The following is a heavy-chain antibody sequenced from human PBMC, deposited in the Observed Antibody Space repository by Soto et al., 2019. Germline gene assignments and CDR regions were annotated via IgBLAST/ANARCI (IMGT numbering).Heavy chain of an antibody. D-gene: IGHD6-19*01. Sequence: SGPTLVNPTETLTLTCTVSGFSLSNARMGVSWIRQPPGKALEWLAHIFSNDEKSYSTSLKSRLTISKGTSKSQVVLTMTNMDPVDTATYYCARIRRDSSGWYPTRYYYYGMGVWGQGTTVTVSS. CDR2: IFSNDEK. CDR1: GFSLSNARMG. V-gene: IGHV2-26*01. J-gene: IGHJ6*02. CDR3: ARIRRDSSGWYPTRYYYYGMGV.